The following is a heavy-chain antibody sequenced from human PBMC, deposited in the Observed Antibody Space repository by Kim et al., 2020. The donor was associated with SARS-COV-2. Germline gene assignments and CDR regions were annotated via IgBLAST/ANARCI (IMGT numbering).Heavy chain of an antibody. CDR1: GYSFTTYW. V-gene: IGHV5-51*01. D-gene: IGHD2-21*02. CDR3: ARRPAVTGGSLDT. CDR2: INPADFDT. J-gene: IGHJ5*02. Sequence: GESLKISCQGSGYSFTTYWIGWVRQMPGKCLEWVGLINPADFDTRVSPSFQGQGQVTLSFDNSISTAYLQLSSLKASDTATYYCARRPAVTGGSLDTWGPGTRVTVSS.